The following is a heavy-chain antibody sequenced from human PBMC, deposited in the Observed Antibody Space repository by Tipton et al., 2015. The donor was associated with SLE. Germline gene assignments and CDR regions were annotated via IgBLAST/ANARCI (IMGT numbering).Heavy chain of an antibody. Sequence: SLRLSCTVSGGSISSSSFYWGWIRQTPGKGLEWVSAIGGGGGNTYYADSVKGRFTISRDNAKNSLYLQMNSLRAEDTALYYCAKGRDMVVTQAGYYYYGMDVWGQGTTVTVSS. D-gene: IGHD4-23*01. CDR3: AKGRDMVVTQAGYYYYGMDV. CDR2: IGGGGGNT. CDR1: GGSISSSS. J-gene: IGHJ6*02. V-gene: IGHV3-23*01.